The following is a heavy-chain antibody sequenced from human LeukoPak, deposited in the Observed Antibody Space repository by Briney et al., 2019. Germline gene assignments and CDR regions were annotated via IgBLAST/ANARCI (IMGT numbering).Heavy chain of an antibody. J-gene: IGHJ4*02. CDR3: ARTAPITVFGVVEGLSDY. Sequence: ASVKVSCKASGYTFTGYYMHWVRQAPGQGLEWMGRINPNSGGTNYAQKFQGRVTMARDTSIRTAYMELSRLRSDDTAVYYCARTAPITVFGVVEGLSDYWGQGTLVTVSS. D-gene: IGHD3-3*01. V-gene: IGHV1-2*06. CDR2: INPNSGGT. CDR1: GYTFTGYY.